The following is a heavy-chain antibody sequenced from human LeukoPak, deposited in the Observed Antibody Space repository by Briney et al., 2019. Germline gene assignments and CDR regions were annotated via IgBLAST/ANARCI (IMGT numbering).Heavy chain of an antibody. Sequence: SETLSLTCTVSGGSINSDNYYWNWIRQPAGKELEWIGRIYIRGSTDYNPSLRSRVTISVDTSKNQFSLKLTSVTAADTAVYYCAVARSEYYYGSGSYYTRNYYYYMDVWGKGTTVTISS. D-gene: IGHD3-10*01. V-gene: IGHV4-61*02. CDR1: GGSINSDNYY. J-gene: IGHJ6*03. CDR3: AVARSEYYYGSGSYYTRNYYYYMDV. CDR2: IYIRGST.